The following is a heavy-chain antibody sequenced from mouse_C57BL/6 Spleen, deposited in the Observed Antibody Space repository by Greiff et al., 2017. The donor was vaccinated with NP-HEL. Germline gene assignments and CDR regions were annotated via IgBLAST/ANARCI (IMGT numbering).Heavy chain of an antibody. D-gene: IGHD2-3*01. Sequence: EVKVVESGGGLVKPGGSLKLSCAASGFTFSDYGMHWVRQAPEKGLEWVAYISSGSSTIYYADTVKGRFTISRDNAKNTLFLQMTSLRSEDTAMYYCARDDGYYLYYFDYWGQGTTLTVSS. J-gene: IGHJ2*01. CDR3: ARDDGYYLYYFDY. CDR1: GFTFSDYG. CDR2: ISSGSSTI. V-gene: IGHV5-17*01.